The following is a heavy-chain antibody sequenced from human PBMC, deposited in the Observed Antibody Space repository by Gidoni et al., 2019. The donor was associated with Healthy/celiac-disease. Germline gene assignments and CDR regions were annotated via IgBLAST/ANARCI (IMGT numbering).Heavy chain of an antibody. CDR1: GYSFTSYW. D-gene: IGHD2-2*02. V-gene: IGHV5-51*01. CDR2: IYPGDSDT. J-gene: IGHJ6*03. Sequence: EVQLVQSGAEVKQPGESLKISCKGSGYSFTSYWIGWVRQMPGKGLEWMGIIYPGDSDTRYSPSFQGQVTISADKSISTAYLQWSSLKASDTAMYYCARVVVPAAIWYYMDVWGKGTTVTVSS. CDR3: ARVVVPAAIWYYMDV.